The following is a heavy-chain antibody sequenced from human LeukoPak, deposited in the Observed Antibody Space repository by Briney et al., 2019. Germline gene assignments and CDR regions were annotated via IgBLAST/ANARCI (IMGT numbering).Heavy chain of an antibody. CDR1: GYTFTSYY. CDR3: ATNIGPMVRGVTRSYYYYMDV. D-gene: IGHD3-10*01. J-gene: IGHJ6*03. V-gene: IGHV1-46*01. Sequence: ASVKVSCKASGYTFTSYYMHWVRQAPGQGLEWMGIINPSGGSTSYAQKFQGRVTMTRDTSTSTVYMELSSLRSEDTAVYYCATNIGPMVRGVTRSYYYYMDVWGKGTTVTVSS. CDR2: INPSGGST.